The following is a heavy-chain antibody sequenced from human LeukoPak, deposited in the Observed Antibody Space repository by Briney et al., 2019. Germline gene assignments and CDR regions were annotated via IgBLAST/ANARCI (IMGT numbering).Heavy chain of an antibody. CDR1: GYTFTSYY. V-gene: IGHV1-46*01. Sequence: ASVEVSCKASGYTFTSYYMHWVRQAPGQGLEWMGIINPSGGSTSYAQKFQGRVTMTRDTSTSTVYMELSSLRSEDTAVYYCARAWCGGSCYWYFDYWGQGTLVTVSS. CDR2: INPSGGST. D-gene: IGHD2-15*01. J-gene: IGHJ4*02. CDR3: ARAWCGGSCYWYFDY.